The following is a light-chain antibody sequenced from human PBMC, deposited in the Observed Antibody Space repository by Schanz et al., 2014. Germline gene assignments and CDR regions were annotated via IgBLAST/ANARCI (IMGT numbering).Light chain of an antibody. CDR3: CSYASSSTYV. CDR1: SSDVGGYNY. CDR2: EVS. J-gene: IGLJ1*01. V-gene: IGLV2-23*02. Sequence: QSALTQPPSASGSPGQSVTISCTGTSSDVGGYNYVSWYQQHPGKAPKLMIYEVSKRPSGVSNRFSGSKSGNTASLTISGLQAEDEADYCCCSYASSSTYVFGTGTKLTVL.